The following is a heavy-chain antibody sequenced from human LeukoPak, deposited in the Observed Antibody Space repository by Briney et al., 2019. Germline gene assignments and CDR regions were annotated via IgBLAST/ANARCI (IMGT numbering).Heavy chain of an antibody. V-gene: IGHV1-69*13. J-gene: IGHJ6*03. CDR3: ARPFFQPGYYYYMDV. CDR1: GYTFSSYY. CDR2: IIPIFGTA. Sequence: SVKVSCKASGYTFSSYYMHWVRQAPGQGLEWMGGIIPIFGTANYAQKFQGRVTITADESTSTAYMELSSLRSEDTAVYYCARPFFQPGYYYYMDVWGKGTTVTVSS. D-gene: IGHD1-14*01.